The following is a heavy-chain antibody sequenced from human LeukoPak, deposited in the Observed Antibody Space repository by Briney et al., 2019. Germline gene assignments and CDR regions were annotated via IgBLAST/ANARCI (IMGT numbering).Heavy chain of an antibody. CDR2: IWFDGSYI. V-gene: IGHV3-33*06. D-gene: IGHD6-13*01. Sequence: GGSLRLPCAASGFKFSNYGMHWVRQAPGKGLDWVAVIWFDGSYIYYGASVRGRFTISRDNSKNTLYLQMNSLRAADTAIYYCAKVVQYTASTGTGLDYWGQGTLVTVSS. CDR1: GFKFSNYG. CDR3: AKVVQYTASTGTGLDY. J-gene: IGHJ4*02.